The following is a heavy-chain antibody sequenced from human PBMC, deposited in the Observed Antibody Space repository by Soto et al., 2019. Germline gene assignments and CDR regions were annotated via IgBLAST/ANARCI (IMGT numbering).Heavy chain of an antibody. D-gene: IGHD6-13*01. CDR1: AGSISSGGNY. V-gene: IGHV4-31*03. J-gene: IGHJ4*02. CDR2: IYYSGST. CDR3: ARAPGIAAAGTGCNY. Sequence: SETLSLPCTVSAGSISSGGNYWSWIRQPPGKGLEWIGYIYYSGSTYCNPSRKSRVTISVDTSKNRFSLKLSSVTAADTAVYYCARAPGIAAAGTGCNYWGQGTLVTVSS.